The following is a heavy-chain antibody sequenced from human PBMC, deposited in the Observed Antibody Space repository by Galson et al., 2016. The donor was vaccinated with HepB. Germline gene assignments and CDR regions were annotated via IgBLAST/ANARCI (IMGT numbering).Heavy chain of an antibody. CDR1: GFTFSDYW. D-gene: IGHD4/OR15-4a*01. CDR3: ARYRAHPEN. J-gene: IGHJ4*02. Sequence: SLRLSCAASGFTFSDYWMTWVRQAPGKGLEWVATIKEDGSEKYYVDSVKGRFTISRDNAKNSLYLQMNSLRAEDTAVYYCARYRAHPENWGQGTLVTVSS. CDR2: IKEDGSEK. V-gene: IGHV3-7*03.